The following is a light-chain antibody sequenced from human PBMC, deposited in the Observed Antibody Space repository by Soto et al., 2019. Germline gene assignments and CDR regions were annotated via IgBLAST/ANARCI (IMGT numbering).Light chain of an antibody. J-gene: IGKJ2*01. Sequence: DIVMTQSPLSLPVTPGEPASISCRSSQSLLHSNGYNFLDWYLQKPGQSPQLLIHLGSNRASGVPDRFSGSGSGTDFTLKISRVEAEDVGVYYCMQALQTPPYTFSQGTKVDIK. CDR3: MQALQTPPYT. CDR2: LGS. V-gene: IGKV2-28*01. CDR1: QSLLHSNGYNF.